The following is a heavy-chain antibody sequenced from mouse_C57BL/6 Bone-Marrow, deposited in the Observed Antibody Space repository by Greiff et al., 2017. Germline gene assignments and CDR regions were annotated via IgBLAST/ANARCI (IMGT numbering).Heavy chain of an antibody. CDR3: ARNPLFITTVVPYFDY. J-gene: IGHJ2*01. D-gene: IGHD1-1*01. Sequence: QVQLQQSGPGLVQPSQSLSITCTVSGFSLTSYGVHWVRQSPGKGLEWLGVLWSGGSTDYNAAFISRLSISKDNSKSQVFFKMNSLQADDTDIYYCARNPLFITTVVPYFDYWGQGTTLTVSS. CDR1: GFSLTSYG. CDR2: LWSGGST. V-gene: IGHV2-2*01.